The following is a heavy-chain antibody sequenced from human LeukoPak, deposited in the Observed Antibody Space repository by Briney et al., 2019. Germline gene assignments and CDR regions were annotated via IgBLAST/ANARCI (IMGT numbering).Heavy chain of an antibody. CDR2: INPSVDTT. Sequence: ASVKVSCKASGYTFTSYYMHWVRQAPGQGLEWMGIINPSVDTTSYAQKFQGRVTMTRDASTSTVYMELSSLRSEDTAVYYCARDRSGQIDYWGQGTLVTVSS. D-gene: IGHD2-15*01. V-gene: IGHV1-46*01. CDR1: GYTFTSYY. J-gene: IGHJ4*02. CDR3: ARDRSGQIDY.